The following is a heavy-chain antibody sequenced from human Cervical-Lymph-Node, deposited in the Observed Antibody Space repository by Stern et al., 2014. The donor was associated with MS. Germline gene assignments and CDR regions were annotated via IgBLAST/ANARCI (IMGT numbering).Heavy chain of an antibody. D-gene: IGHD5-12*01. Sequence: VQLVESGAEVRKPGASVKVSCRASGYTFSDYYIHWVRQAPGQGLEWMGWINPNNGGANYAQKFQGRVTMTRDTYISTDFMELSRLISDDTAVYCCASVNPLEIVAFFDSWGQGTLVTVSS. V-gene: IGHV1-2*02. J-gene: IGHJ4*02. CDR1: GYTFSDYY. CDR3: ASVNPLEIVAFFDS. CDR2: INPNNGGA.